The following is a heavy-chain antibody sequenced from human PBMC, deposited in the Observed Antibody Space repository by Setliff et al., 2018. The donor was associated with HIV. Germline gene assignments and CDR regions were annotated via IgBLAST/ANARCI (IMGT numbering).Heavy chain of an antibody. V-gene: IGHV5-51*01. J-gene: IGHJ4*02. CDR2: VNPGDSST. CDR3: ATRLLGYSGYGY. D-gene: IGHD5-12*01. Sequence: GASLKISCRTSGYNFATYYIAWVRQMPGKGPEWMGSVNPGDSSTKYNPSLQGQVTMSADKLINTAYLQWSSLKASDTAMYYCATRLLGYSGYGYWGQGTLVTVSS. CDR1: GYNFATYY.